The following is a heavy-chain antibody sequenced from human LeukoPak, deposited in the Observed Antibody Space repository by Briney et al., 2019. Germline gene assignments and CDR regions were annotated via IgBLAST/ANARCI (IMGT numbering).Heavy chain of an antibody. J-gene: IGHJ6*03. CDR3: ARGRQDVTMIVVVMTAVSYYLDV. V-gene: IGHV4-34*01. D-gene: IGHD3-22*01. CDR2: MNPSGST. Sequence: SETLSLTCAAYGGSFSGYYWTWIRQTPEKGLEWIGEMNPSGSTNYNPSLKSRVTISVDTSKNQFSLELSSVTAADTAVYYCARGRQDVTMIVVVMTAVSYYLDVWGKGTTVTVS. CDR1: GGSFSGYY.